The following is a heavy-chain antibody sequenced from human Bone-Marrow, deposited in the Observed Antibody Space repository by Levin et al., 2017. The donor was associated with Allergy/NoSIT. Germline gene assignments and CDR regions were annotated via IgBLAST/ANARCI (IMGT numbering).Heavy chain of an antibody. V-gene: IGHV3-48*01. CDR3: AREYSSSSGRSLDY. J-gene: IGHJ4*02. CDR1: GFTLSTYS. D-gene: IGHD6-6*01. CDR2: ISSSSSTK. Sequence: GGSLRLSCAASGFTLSTYSMNWVRQAPGKGLEWVSYISSSSSTKYNADSVKGRFTISRDNAKNSLYLQMNSLRAEDTAVYYCAREYSSSSGRSLDYWGQGTLVTVSS.